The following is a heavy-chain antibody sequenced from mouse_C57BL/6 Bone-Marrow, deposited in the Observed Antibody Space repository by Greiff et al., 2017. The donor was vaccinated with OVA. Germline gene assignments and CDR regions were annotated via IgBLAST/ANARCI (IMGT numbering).Heavy chain of an antibody. CDR3: ARRWLPYYFDY. J-gene: IGHJ2*01. CDR1: GYTFTDYY. D-gene: IGHD2-3*01. Sequence: QVQLKESGAELVRPGASVKLSCKASGYTFTDYYINWVKQRPGQGLEWIARIYPGSGNTYYNEKFKGKATLTAEKSSSTAYMQLSSLTSEDSAVYFCARRWLPYYFDYWGQGTTLTVSS. CDR2: IYPGSGNT. V-gene: IGHV1-76*01.